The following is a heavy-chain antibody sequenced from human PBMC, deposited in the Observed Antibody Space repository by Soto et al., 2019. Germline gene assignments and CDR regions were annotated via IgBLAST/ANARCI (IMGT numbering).Heavy chain of an antibody. CDR1: GYTFTRHD. D-gene: IGHD3-10*01. CDR2: MNPNSGNT. J-gene: IGHJ4*02. CDR3: ARGRYAIRGAFIIGELDH. V-gene: IGHV1-8*01. Sequence: QVQLVQSGAEVKMPGASVKVSCKASGYTFTRHDINWVRQATGQGLEWMGWMNPNSGNTGYGQKFQGRITMTSNTSSTTAYMELSSLKSDDTAVYYCARGRYAIRGAFIIGELDHWGQGSLVIVSS.